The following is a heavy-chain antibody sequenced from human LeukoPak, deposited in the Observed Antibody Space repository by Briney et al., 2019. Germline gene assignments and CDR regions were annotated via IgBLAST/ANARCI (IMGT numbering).Heavy chain of an antibody. CDR3: AKDIAARPVGSYPHDAFDI. Sequence: PGGSLRLSCAASGFTFSSYAMSWVRQAPGKGLEWVSAISGSGGSTYYADSVKGRFTISRDNSKNTLYLQMNSLRAEDTAVYYCAKDIAARPVGSYPHDAFDIWGQGTTVTVSS. V-gene: IGHV3-23*01. CDR2: ISGSGGST. J-gene: IGHJ3*02. D-gene: IGHD6-6*01. CDR1: GFTFSSYA.